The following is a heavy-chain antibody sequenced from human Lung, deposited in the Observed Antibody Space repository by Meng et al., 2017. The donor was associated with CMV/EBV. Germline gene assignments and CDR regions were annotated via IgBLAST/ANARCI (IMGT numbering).Heavy chain of an antibody. CDR2: ISSSSSSR. CDR3: ARDSGEGIVVVPAAISAY. D-gene: IGHD2-2*02. CDR1: GFTFNSYR. J-gene: IGHJ4*02. V-gene: IGHV3-48*04. Sequence: SCAASGFTFNSYRMNCLRQAPGKGLEWVPYISSSSSSRYYPDSVKGRFTISRDNAKNSLYLEMNSLRVDDTGVYFCARDSGEGIVVVPAAISAYGXQGTQGTVS.